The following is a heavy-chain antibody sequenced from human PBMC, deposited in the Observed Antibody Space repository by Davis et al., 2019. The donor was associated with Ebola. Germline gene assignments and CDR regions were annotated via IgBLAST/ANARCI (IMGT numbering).Heavy chain of an antibody. V-gene: IGHV3-9*01. CDR1: GFTFDDYA. J-gene: IGHJ2*01. CDR3: AQNVYGDFWFFDL. D-gene: IGHD4-17*01. CDR2: ISWNSGSI. Sequence: SLRLSCAASGFTFDDYAMHWVRQAPGKGLEWVSGISWNSGSIGYADSVKGRFTISRDTSNNTVSLQMNSVRAEDTADYYCAQNVYGDFWFFDLWGRGTHVTVSS.